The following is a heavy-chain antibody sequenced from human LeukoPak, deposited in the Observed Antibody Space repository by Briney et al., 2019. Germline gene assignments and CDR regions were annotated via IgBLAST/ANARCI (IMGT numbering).Heavy chain of an antibody. J-gene: IGHJ4*02. Sequence: GASVKVSCKASGYRFTGYYMHWVRQAPGQGLEWMGWFNPETGGTKYAQRFQGRVTMTTDTTISTAYLELTRLRSDDTAVYYCASALNSRSSSCWGQGTRVTVSS. D-gene: IGHD6-13*01. CDR2: FNPETGGT. CDR3: ASALNSRSSSC. V-gene: IGHV1-2*02. CDR1: GYRFTGYY.